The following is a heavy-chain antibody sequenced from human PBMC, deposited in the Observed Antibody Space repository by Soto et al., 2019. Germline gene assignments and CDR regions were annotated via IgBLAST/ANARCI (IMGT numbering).Heavy chain of an antibody. J-gene: IGHJ6*02. V-gene: IGHV3-7*04. CDR3: AREAV. CDR1: GFTFSGYW. Sequence: EVQLVESGGGLVQPGGSLRLSCAASGFTFSGYWMSWVRQAPGKGLEWVANIKQDGSEQFYVDSVKGRYTISRDNAKNPLYRQMNSLRAGDTAVYYCAREAVWGQGTTVTVSS. CDR2: IKQDGSEQ.